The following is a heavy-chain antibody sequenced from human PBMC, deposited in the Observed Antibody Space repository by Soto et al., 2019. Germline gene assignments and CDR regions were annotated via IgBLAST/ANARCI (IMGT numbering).Heavy chain of an antibody. J-gene: IGHJ3*02. Sequence: QVQLVESGGGVVQPGRSLRLSCAASGFTFSSYAMHWVRQAPGKGLEWVAVISYDGSNKYYADSVKGRFTISRDNSKNTLYLQMNSLRDEDTAVYYCARDRGCSGGSCYSFAFDIWGQGTMVTVSS. V-gene: IGHV3-30-3*01. D-gene: IGHD2-15*01. CDR1: GFTFSSYA. CDR3: ARDRGCSGGSCYSFAFDI. CDR2: ISYDGSNK.